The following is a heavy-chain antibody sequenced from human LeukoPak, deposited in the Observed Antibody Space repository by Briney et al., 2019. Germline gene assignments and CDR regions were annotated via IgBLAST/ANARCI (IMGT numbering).Heavy chain of an antibody. CDR2: IYSGGST. J-gene: IGHJ4*02. V-gene: IGHV3-66*01. Sequence: PGGSLRLSCEASGFTVSSNYMSWVRQAPGQGLEWVSVIYSGGSTYYADSVKGRFTISRDNSKNTLYLQMNSLRAEDTAVYYCARGGASSSWFIDYWGQGTLVTVSS. CDR3: ARGGASSSWFIDY. D-gene: IGHD6-13*01. CDR1: GFTVSSNY.